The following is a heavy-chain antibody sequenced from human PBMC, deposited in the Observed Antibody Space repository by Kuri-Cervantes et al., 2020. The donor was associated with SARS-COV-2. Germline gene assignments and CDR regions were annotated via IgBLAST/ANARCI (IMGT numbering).Heavy chain of an antibody. V-gene: IGHV1-69*13. Sequence: SVKVSCKASGGTFSSYAISWVRQAPGQGLEWMGGIIPIFGTANYAQKFQGRVTITADESTSTAYMELSSLRSEDTAVYYCARAHCSGGSCYPEYYYYYGMDVWGRGTTVTVSS. J-gene: IGHJ6*02. D-gene: IGHD2-15*01. CDR1: GGTFSSYA. CDR2: IIPIFGTA. CDR3: ARAHCSGGSCYPEYYYYYGMDV.